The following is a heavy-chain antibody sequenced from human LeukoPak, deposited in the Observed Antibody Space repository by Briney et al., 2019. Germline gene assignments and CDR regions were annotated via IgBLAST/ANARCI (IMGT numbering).Heavy chain of an antibody. V-gene: IGHV1-69*06. CDR3: AKGDIVVVTAIQHAFGI. D-gene: IGHD2-21*02. J-gene: IGHJ3*02. CDR2: IIPIFGTA. Sequence: SVKVSCKASGGTFSSYAISWVRQAPGQGLEWMGRIIPIFGTANYAQKFQGRVTITADKSTSTAYMELSSLRSEDTAVYYCAKGDIVVVTAIQHAFGIWGQGTMVTVSS. CDR1: GGTFSSYA.